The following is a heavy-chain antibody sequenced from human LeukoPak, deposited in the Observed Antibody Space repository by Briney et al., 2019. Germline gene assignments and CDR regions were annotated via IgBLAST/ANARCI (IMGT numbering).Heavy chain of an antibody. CDR3: ARVPYSSQVPDS. J-gene: IGHJ4*02. D-gene: IGHD6-13*01. CDR1: GGSISSYY. V-gene: IGHV4-59*01. Sequence: SETLSLTCTVSGGSISSYYWSWIRQPPGKGLEWIGYIYYSGSTNYNPSLKSRVTISVDTSKNQFSLKLSSVTAADTAVYYCARVPYSSQVPDSWGQGTLVTVSS. CDR2: IYYSGST.